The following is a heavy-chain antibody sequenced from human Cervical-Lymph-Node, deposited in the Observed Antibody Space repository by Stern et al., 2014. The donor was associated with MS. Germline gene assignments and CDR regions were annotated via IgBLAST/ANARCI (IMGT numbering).Heavy chain of an antibody. V-gene: IGHV3-23*04. CDR2: ISVDGLNT. J-gene: IGHJ4*02. CDR1: GFTFTNYA. Sequence: EVQLVQSGGDLIQPGGSLRLSCAGSGFTFTNYAMNWVRQAPGKWLEWVSGISVDGLNTYYADSVKGRFTISRDPSTHTLYLQMNSLRADDTAVYYCGVAGNYWGQGTLVTVSS. D-gene: IGHD1-1*01. CDR3: GVAGNY.